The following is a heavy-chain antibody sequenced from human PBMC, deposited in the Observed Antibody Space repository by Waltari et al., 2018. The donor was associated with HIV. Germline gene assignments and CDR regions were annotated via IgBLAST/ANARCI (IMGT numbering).Heavy chain of an antibody. D-gene: IGHD3-10*01. CDR3: ASARETMGVDFEF. Sequence: QVQLVQSGAEVQKPGASVKVSCKATGCNFMSYTINWVRQAPGQGLEWVGRVIPMLDKAHYAEKMQGRVTITADKSTNTAYMELRSLRLEDTGVYFCASARETMGVDFEFWGQGTLVTFSS. CDR1: GCNFMSYT. CDR2: VIPMLDKA. J-gene: IGHJ4*02. V-gene: IGHV1-69*02.